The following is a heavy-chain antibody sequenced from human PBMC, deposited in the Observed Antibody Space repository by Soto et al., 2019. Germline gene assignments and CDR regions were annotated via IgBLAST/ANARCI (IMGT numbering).Heavy chain of an antibody. CDR1: GGTFSSYT. CDR2: IIPILGIA. V-gene: IGHV1-69*04. CDR3: AREGYCSSTSCAINFDY. D-gene: IGHD2-2*01. Sequence: SVKVSCKASGGTFSSYTISWVRQAPGQGLEWMGRIIPILGIANYVQKFQGRVTITADKSTSTAYMELSSLRSEDTAVYYCAREGYCSSTSCAINFDYWGQGTLVTVSS. J-gene: IGHJ4*02.